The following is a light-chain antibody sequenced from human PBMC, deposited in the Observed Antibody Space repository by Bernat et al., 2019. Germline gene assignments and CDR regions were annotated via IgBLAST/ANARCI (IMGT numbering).Light chain of an antibody. CDR1: SSDVGGYKH. CDR2: DVS. V-gene: IGLV2-11*01. J-gene: IGLJ3*02. CDR3: CSYAGGYTWV. Sequence: QSALTQPRSVSGSPGQSVTISCTGTSSDVGGYKHVPWYQQHPGKVPQLIIYDVSKRPSGVPDRFSGSKSGNTASLTISGLQADDEADFYCCSYAGGYTWVFGGGTSLAVL.